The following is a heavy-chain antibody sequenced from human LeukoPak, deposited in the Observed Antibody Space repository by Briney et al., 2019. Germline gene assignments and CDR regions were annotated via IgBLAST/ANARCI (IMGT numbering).Heavy chain of an antibody. D-gene: IGHD3-22*01. CDR3: ARGVPRYYESSGYEDDDFDI. J-gene: IGHJ3*02. Sequence: GGSLRLSWAPSGFTLSSYSINWVRQAPGKGLEWVAYITIINRTIYYPDSVKGRFTISRDNAKNSVYLQMNSLRDEDTAVYSCARGVPRYYESSGYEDDDFDIWGQGTMVTVSS. CDR1: GFTLSSYS. V-gene: IGHV3-48*02. CDR2: ITIINRTI.